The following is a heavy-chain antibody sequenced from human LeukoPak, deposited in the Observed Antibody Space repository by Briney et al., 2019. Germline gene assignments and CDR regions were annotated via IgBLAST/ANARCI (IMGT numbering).Heavy chain of an antibody. CDR3: ARDASGSSTGLIDS. J-gene: IGHJ4*02. D-gene: IGHD1-26*01. CDR2: ISTSSYYI. V-gene: IGHV3-21*01. CDR1: GFTLRRYG. Sequence: GGSLRLSCAASGFTLRRYGMNWVRQAPGKGLEWVSYISTSSYYIYYADSVKGRFTISRDDAKNSLYLQMHSLRTEDTAVYYCARDASGSSTGLIDSWGQGTLVTVSS.